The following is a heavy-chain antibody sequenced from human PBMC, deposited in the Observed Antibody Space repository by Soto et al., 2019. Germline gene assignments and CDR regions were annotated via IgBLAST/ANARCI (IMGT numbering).Heavy chain of an antibody. CDR3: AKDGYSGYAFYYYYMDV. CDR1: GFTFRSYA. Sequence: GGSMSLSCAASGFTFRSYAMHWVRQAPGKGLEWVAVISYDGSNKYYADSVKGRFTISRDNAKNSLYLQMNSLRAEDTALYYCAKDGYSGYAFYYYYMDVWGKGTTVTISS. V-gene: IGHV3-30*04. CDR2: ISYDGSNK. J-gene: IGHJ6*03. D-gene: IGHD5-12*01.